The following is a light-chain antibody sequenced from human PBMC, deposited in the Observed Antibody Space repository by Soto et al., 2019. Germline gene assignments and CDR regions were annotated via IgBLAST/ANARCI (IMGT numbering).Light chain of an antibody. CDR3: QQSLGIPYT. J-gene: IGKJ2*01. CDR1: QTISTY. Sequence: DIQMTQSPSALSASVGDRVTITCRASQTISTYLNWYQQKPGKAPKLLIYAASTLQSGVPSRFSGSGSETAFTLTISSLQPEDFATYYCQQSLGIPYTFGQGTRLEIK. V-gene: IGKV1-39*01. CDR2: AAS.